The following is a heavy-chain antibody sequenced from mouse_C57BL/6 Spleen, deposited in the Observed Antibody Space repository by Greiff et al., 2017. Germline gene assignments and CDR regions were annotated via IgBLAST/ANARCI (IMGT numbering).Heavy chain of an antibody. CDR3: ARHLYYSNYLYARDD. V-gene: IGHV1-53*01. J-gene: IGHJ4*01. D-gene: IGHD2-5*01. CDR2: INPSNGGT. CDR1: GYTFTSYW. Sequence: QVQLQQPGTELVKPGASVKLSCKASGYTFTSYWMHWVKQRPGQGLEWIGNINPSNGGTYYNEKFKSKATLTVDKSSSTAYMQLSSLTSEDSAVYYCARHLYYSNYLYARDDWGQGTSVTVSA.